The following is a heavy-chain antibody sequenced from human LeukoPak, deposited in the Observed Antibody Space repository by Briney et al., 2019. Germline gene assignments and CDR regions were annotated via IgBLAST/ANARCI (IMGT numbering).Heavy chain of an antibody. CDR1: GGSISSGGYY. CDR2: IYHSGST. Sequence: PSETLSLTCTVSGGSISSGGYYWSWIRQPPGKGLEWIGYIYHSGSTYYNPSLKSRVTISVDRSKNQFSLKLSSVTAADTAMYYCASDLLRYFDWLLEHDAFDIWGQGTMVTVSS. V-gene: IGHV4-30-2*01. CDR3: ASDLLRYFDWLLEHDAFDI. J-gene: IGHJ3*02. D-gene: IGHD3-9*01.